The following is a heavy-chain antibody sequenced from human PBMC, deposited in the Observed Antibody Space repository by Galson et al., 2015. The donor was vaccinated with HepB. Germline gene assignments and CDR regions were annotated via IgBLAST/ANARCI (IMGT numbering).Heavy chain of an antibody. Sequence: SLRLSCAASGFTFSSYGMHWVRQAPGKGLEWVAFIRYDGSNKYYADSAKGRFTISRDNSKNTLYLQMNSLRAEDTAVYYCANRLREDDYSGIDYWGQGTLVTVSS. CDR3: ANRLREDDYSGIDY. CDR2: IRYDGSNK. D-gene: IGHD3-16*01. V-gene: IGHV3-30*02. CDR1: GFTFSSYG. J-gene: IGHJ4*02.